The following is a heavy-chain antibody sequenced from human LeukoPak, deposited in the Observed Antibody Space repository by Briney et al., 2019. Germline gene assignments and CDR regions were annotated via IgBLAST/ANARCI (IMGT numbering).Heavy chain of an antibody. D-gene: IGHD3-10*01. CDR2: LDPEDGET. Sequence: GASVKVSCKVSGYTLTELSMHWVRQAPGKGLEWMGGLDPEDGETNYAQKFQGRVTMTEDTSTDTAYMELSSLRSEDTAVYYCARAGRGSFDAFDIWGQGTMVTVSS. CDR3: ARAGRGSFDAFDI. V-gene: IGHV1-24*01. J-gene: IGHJ3*02. CDR1: GYTLTELS.